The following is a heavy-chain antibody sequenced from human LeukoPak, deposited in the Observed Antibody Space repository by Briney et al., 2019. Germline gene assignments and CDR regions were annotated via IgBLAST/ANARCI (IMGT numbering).Heavy chain of an antibody. CDR1: GGSISSYY. CDR3: ARRRYCSRSNCHDFDY. CDR2: IYYSGDT. Sequence: SETLSLTCTVSGGSISSYYWSWIRQPPGKGLEWIGYIYYSGDTNYNPSLKSRVTISIDTSRNQFSLKLSSVTAADTAVYYCARRRYCSRSNCHDFDYWGQGTLVTVSS. D-gene: IGHD2-2*01. J-gene: IGHJ4*02. V-gene: IGHV4-59*08.